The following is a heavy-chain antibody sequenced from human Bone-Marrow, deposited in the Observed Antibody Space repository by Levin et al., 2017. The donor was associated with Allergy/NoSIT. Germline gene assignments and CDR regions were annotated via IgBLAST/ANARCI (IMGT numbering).Heavy chain of an antibody. V-gene: IGHV4-30-2*01. Sequence: LRLSCAVSGGSISSGGYSWSWIRQPPGKGLEWIGYIYHSGSTYYNPSLKSRVTISVDRSKNQFSLKLSSVTAADTAVYYCARGGDTAIRFDYWGQGTLVTVSS. CDR1: GGSISSGGYS. J-gene: IGHJ4*02. D-gene: IGHD5-18*01. CDR3: ARGGDTAIRFDY. CDR2: IYHSGST.